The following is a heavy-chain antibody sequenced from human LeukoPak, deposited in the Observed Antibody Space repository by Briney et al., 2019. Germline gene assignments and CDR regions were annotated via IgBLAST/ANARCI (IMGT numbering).Heavy chain of an antibody. V-gene: IGHV3-21*01. CDR2: ISSDSSYI. CDR3: VRGSYGAYDY. Sequence: GGSLRLSCAASGFTVSSNYMNWVRQAPGKGLEWVSSISSDSSYIYYADAVHGRFTVSRDNAKYSLYLQMNSLRAEDTAVYYCVRGSYGAYDYWGQGSLVTVSS. CDR1: GFTVSSNY. J-gene: IGHJ4*02. D-gene: IGHD4-17*01.